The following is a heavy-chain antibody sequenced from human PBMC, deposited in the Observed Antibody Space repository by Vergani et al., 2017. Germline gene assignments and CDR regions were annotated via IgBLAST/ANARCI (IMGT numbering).Heavy chain of an antibody. CDR1: GFTFSSYA. D-gene: IGHD2-2*01. J-gene: IGHJ6*03. V-gene: IGHV3-23*01. CDR3: AKGLNGVGCSSTSCYRNYYYYMDV. Sequence: EVQLLESGGGLVQPGGSLRLSCAASGFTFSSYAMSWVRQAPGKGLEWVSAISGSGGSTYYADSVTGRFTISRDNSKNTLYLQMNSLRAEDTAVYYCAKGLNGVGCSSTSCYRNYYYYMDVWGKGTTVTVSS. CDR2: ISGSGGST.